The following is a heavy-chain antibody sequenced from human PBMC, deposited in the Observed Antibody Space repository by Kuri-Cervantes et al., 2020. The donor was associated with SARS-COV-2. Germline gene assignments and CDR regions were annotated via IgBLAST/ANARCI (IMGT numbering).Heavy chain of an antibody. J-gene: IGHJ1*01. CDR1: GFSLSTSGVG. V-gene: IGHV2-5*01. D-gene: IGHD2-2*02. Sequence: SGPTLVKPTQTLTLTCTSSGFSLSTSGVGVGWIRQPPGKALEWLALIYWNDDKRYSPSLKSRLTITKDTSKNQVVLTMTNMDPVDTATYYCAHTQLGYCSSTSCYISAEYFQHWGQGTLVTVSS. CDR3: AHTQLGYCSSTSCYISAEYFQH. CDR2: IYWNDDK.